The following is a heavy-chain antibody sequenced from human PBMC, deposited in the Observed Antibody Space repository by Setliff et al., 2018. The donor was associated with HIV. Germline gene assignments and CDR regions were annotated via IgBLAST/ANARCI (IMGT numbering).Heavy chain of an antibody. V-gene: IGHV3-48*01. CDR2: ISSSSSTI. Sequence: QAGGSLRLSCAASGFTFSSYSMNWVRQAPGKGLEWVSYISSSSSTIYYADSVKGRFTISRDNAKNSLYLQMNSLRAEDTAVYYCARGVYESPLYYYYYYGMDVWGQGTTVTVSS. J-gene: IGHJ6*02. CDR3: ARGVYESPLYYYYYYGMDV. D-gene: IGHD6-13*01. CDR1: GFTFSSYS.